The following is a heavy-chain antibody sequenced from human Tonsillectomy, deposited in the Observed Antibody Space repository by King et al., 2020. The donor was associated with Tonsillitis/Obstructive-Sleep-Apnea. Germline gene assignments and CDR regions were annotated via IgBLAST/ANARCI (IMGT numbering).Heavy chain of an antibody. CDR2: INHSGST. V-gene: IGHV4-34*01. CDR1: GGSFSGYY. CDR3: ARGGGPDIVVVPAAEGYYYMDI. Sequence: VQLQQWGAGLLKVSETLSLTCAVYGGSFSGYYWSWIRQPPGKGLEWIGEINHSGSTNYNPSLKSRFTISLDTSKNQFSLGLGSVTAADPAVFYCARGGGPDIVVVPAAEGYYYMDIWGKGTTVTVSS. J-gene: IGHJ6*03. D-gene: IGHD2-2*01.